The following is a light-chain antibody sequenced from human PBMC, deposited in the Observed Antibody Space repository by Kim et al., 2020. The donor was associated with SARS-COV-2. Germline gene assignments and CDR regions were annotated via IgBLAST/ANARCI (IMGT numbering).Light chain of an antibody. CDR2: GKN. CDR3: NSRDSSGVV. CDR1: ILRNYY. V-gene: IGLV3-19*01. J-gene: IGLJ2*01. Sequence: SEGLGPTARITRQEDILRNYYASWYQQKPGQAPVLVFYGKNNRPSGIPDRFSGSSSRNTASLTITGTQAEDEADYCCNSRDSSGVVFGGGTQLTVL.